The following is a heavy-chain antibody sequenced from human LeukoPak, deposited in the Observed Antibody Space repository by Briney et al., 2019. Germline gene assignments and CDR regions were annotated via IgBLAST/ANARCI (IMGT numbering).Heavy chain of an antibody. Sequence: PGGSLRLSYAASGFTFSDYYMTWIRQAPGKGLEWVSYSDSSCTYTNYADSVKGRFTISRDNAKNLLYLQMNSLRVEDTAVYYCATGGGQWLPHYWGQGTLVTVSS. J-gene: IGHJ4*02. CDR2: SDSSCTYT. CDR3: ATGGGQWLPHY. V-gene: IGHV3-11*06. D-gene: IGHD6-19*01. CDR1: GFTFSDYY.